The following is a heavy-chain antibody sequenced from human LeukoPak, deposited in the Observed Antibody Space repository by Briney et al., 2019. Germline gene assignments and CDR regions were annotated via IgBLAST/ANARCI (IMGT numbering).Heavy chain of an antibody. CDR1: GGSISSGGYS. CDR2: IYYSGST. V-gene: IGHV4-61*08. J-gene: IGHJ4*02. CDR3: ALLYYDFWSGYYPFDY. D-gene: IGHD3-3*01. Sequence: SETLSLTCAVSGGSISSGGYSWSWIRQPPGKGLEWIGYIYYSGSTNYNPSLKSRVTISVDTSKNQFSLKLSSVTAADTAVYYCALLYYDFWSGYYPFDYWGQGTLVTVSS.